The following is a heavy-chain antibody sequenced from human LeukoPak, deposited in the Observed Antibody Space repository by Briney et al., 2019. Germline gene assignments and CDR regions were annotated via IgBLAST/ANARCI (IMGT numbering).Heavy chain of an antibody. Sequence: GGSLRLSCVASGFTFSSFALSWVRQAPGKGLEWVSSISYNKDKTYYADSVKGRFTISRDNSKNTMYLQMTSLRAEDTAVYYCAKDRAAAAPYYFDYWGQGTLVTVSS. J-gene: IGHJ4*02. V-gene: IGHV3-23*01. CDR3: AKDRAAAAPYYFDY. CDR2: ISYNKDKT. D-gene: IGHD6-13*01. CDR1: GFTFSSFA.